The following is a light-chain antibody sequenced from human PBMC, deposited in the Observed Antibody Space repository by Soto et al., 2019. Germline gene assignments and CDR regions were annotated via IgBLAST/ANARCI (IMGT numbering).Light chain of an antibody. CDR3: QQYNNWPPWT. V-gene: IGKV3-15*01. CDR1: QSVSSN. Sequence: EIVMTQSPATLSVSPGERATLSCRASQSVSSNLAWYQQKPGQAPSLLIYGASTRATDIPARFSGSGSGTEFTLTISRLQSEDFAVYYCQQYNNWPPWTFGQGTQVEIK. CDR2: GAS. J-gene: IGKJ1*01.